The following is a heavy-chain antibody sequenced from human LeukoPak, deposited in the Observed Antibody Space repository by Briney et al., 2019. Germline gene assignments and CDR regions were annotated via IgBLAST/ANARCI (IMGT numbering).Heavy chain of an antibody. CDR3: ARYAWSLGPAPGTPLFDY. V-gene: IGHV3-30-3*01. D-gene: IGHD6-13*01. Sequence: QPGRSLRLSCAASGYTFSNYNMHWVRQAPGKGLDWVALISSDGSNKYYPDSVKGRFTLSRDNSKNALFLQMNSLRAEDTAVYYCARYAWSLGPAPGTPLFDYWGQGTLVTVSS. J-gene: IGHJ4*02. CDR1: GYTFSNYN. CDR2: ISSDGSNK.